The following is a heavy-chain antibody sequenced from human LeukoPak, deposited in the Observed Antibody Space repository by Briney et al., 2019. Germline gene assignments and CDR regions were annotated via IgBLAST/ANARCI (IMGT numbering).Heavy chain of an antibody. CDR3: ARDGASVRGGAFDY. D-gene: IGHD3-10*02. J-gene: IGHJ4*02. V-gene: IGHV3-21*01. CDR1: GFTFSSYS. Sequence: GGSLRLSCAASGFTFSSYSMNWVRQAPGKGLEWVSSISSSSSYIYYADSVKGRFTISRDNAKNSLYLQMNSLRAEDTAVYYCARDGASVRGGAFDYWGQGTLVTVSS. CDR2: ISSSSSYI.